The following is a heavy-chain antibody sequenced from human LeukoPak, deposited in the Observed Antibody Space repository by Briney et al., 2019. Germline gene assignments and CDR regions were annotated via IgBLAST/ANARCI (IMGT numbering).Heavy chain of an antibody. V-gene: IGHV4-4*09. D-gene: IGHD6-13*01. Sequence: ETSETLSLTCTVSGGSISSYYWSWIRQPPGKGLEWIAYIYSSRSTNYNPSLKSRVTISVDTSKNQFSLKLSSVTAADTAVYYCARHEVAAIGFYFDYWGQETLVTVSS. J-gene: IGHJ4*02. CDR2: IYSSRST. CDR3: ARHEVAAIGFYFDY. CDR1: GGSISSYY.